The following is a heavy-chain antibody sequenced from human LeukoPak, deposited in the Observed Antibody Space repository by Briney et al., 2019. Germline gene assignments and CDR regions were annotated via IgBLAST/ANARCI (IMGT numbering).Heavy chain of an antibody. CDR2: LNDASNLI. CDR1: GFPFNVYA. D-gene: IGHD2-21*01. J-gene: IGHJ4*02. V-gene: IGHV3-23*01. CDR3: VKDCGVLPAWYFEY. Sequence: SGGSLRLSCVASGFPFNVYAMTWVRQAPGKGLEWAATLNDASNLIYYADSVRGRFTISRDNSKNTVYLQMNSLRADDTAVYYCVKDCGVLPAWYFEYWGRRTLVTVSS.